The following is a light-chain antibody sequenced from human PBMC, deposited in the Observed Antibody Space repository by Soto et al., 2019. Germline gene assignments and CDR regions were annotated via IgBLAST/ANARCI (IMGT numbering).Light chain of an antibody. CDR2: AAS. CDR1: QGITSW. CDR3: QQANSFPLT. J-gene: IGKJ4*01. Sequence: DIQMTQSPSSVSASVGDRVTITCRASQGITSWLAWYQQKPGKAPKLLIYAASSLEREGSSRFNGSGSGTDFTLTISSLQSEDSATYYCQQANSFPLTFGGGTKVQIK. V-gene: IGKV1-12*01.